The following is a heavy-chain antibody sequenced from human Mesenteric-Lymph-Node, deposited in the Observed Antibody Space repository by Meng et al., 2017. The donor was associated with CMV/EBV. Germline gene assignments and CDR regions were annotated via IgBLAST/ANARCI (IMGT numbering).Heavy chain of an antibody. CDR2: ISYDGSSQ. CDR1: GFTFTTYT. V-gene: IGHV3-30*04. Sequence: GESLKISCAASGFTFTTYTIHWVRQAPGKGLEWVAVISYDGSSQAYADSVKGRFTISRDNSKNRVYLQMNSLRGEDTAIYYCARPYYDFWSGYPIAAFDVWGQGTMVTVSS. J-gene: IGHJ3*01. D-gene: IGHD3-3*01. CDR3: ARPYYDFWSGYPIAAFDV.